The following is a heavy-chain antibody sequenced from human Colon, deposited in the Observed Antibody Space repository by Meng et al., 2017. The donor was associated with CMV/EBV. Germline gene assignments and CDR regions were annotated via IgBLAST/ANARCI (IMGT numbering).Heavy chain of an antibody. V-gene: IGHV3-23*01. CDR1: GFIFDDYA. CDR3: AKGTLYSDFWSGFRH. Sequence: GGSLRLSCAASGFIFDDYAMAWVRQAPGKGLEWVAATSGSGVHSYYGDSVKGRFTISRDNSRNTLYLQMDSLRAEDTALYFCAKGTLYSDFWSGFRHWGHGTRVTVSS. D-gene: IGHD3-3*01. CDR2: TSGSGVHS. J-gene: IGHJ4*01.